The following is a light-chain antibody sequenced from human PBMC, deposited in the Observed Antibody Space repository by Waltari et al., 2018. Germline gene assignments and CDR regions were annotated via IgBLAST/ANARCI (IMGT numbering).Light chain of an antibody. CDR1: STDAGPHTY. CDR3: CSYANMVTLFVV. J-gene: IGLJ2*01. Sequence: QSALTQPASVSGSPGQSITISCTGSSTDAGPHTYLSWYQQHPGKAPKLIIYDVSHRPSGISNRFSGSRSGDTASLTISGLQAEDEADYFCCSYANMVTLFVVFGGGTKLTVL. CDR2: DVS. V-gene: IGLV2-14*03.